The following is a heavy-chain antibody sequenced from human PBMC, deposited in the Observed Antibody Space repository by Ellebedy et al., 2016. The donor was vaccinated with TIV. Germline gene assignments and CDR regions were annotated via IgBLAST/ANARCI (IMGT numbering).Heavy chain of an antibody. Sequence: ASVKVSXXASGYTFTGYYMHWVRQAPGQGLEWMGIINPSGGSTSYAQKFQGRVTITADESTSTAYMELSSLRSEDTAVYYCASRDIVVVPAAISYYYYGMDVWGQGTTVTVSS. CDR1: GYTFTGYY. D-gene: IGHD2-2*01. J-gene: IGHJ6*02. CDR3: ASRDIVVVPAAISYYYYGMDV. V-gene: IGHV1-46*01. CDR2: INPSGGST.